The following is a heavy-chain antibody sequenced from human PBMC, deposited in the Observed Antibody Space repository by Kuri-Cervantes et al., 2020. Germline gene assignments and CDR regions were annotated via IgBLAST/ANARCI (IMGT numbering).Heavy chain of an antibody. D-gene: IGHD1-26*01. CDR2: ISNNGGST. CDR3: VKVYWGVRTFDY. CDR1: GLTFSNFA. Sequence: GESLKISCAASGLTFSNFAMSWVRQAPGKGLEWVSTISNNGGSTYYADSVKGRFTISRDNSKNTLSLQMDSLRAEDTALYYCVKVYWGVRTFDYWGQGTLVTVSS. V-gene: IGHV3-23*01. J-gene: IGHJ4*02.